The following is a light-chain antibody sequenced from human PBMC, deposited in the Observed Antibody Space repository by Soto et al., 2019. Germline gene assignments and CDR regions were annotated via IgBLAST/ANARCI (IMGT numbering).Light chain of an antibody. Sequence: QSALTQPASVSGSPGQSITISCTGTSSDIGGYNYVAWYQQYPGQAPKLMIYEVNDRPSWVSNRFSGSKSGNTASLTISGLQAEDEADYYCSSYRTSNTVVFGGGTKLTVL. J-gene: IGLJ2*01. V-gene: IGLV2-14*01. CDR1: SSDIGGYNY. CDR2: EVN. CDR3: SSYRTSNTVV.